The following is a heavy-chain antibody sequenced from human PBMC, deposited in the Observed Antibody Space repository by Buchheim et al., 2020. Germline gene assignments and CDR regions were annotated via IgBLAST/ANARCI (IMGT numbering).Heavy chain of an antibody. CDR1: GFTFSSYS. CDR3: ARKPAAIANYYYGMDV. CDR2: ISSSSSYI. J-gene: IGHJ6*02. V-gene: IGHV3-21*01. Sequence: EVQLVESGGGLVKPGGSLRLSCAASGFTFSSYSMNWVRQAPGRGLEWVSSISSSSSYIYYADSVKGRFTISRDNAKNSLHLQMNSLRAEDTAVYYCARKPAAIANYYYGMDVWGQGTT. D-gene: IGHD2-2*02.